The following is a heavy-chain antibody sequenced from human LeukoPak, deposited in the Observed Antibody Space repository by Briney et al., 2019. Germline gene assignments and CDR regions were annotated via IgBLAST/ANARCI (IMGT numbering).Heavy chain of an antibody. J-gene: IGHJ6*03. D-gene: IGHD1-26*01. CDR2: ISAYNGNT. CDR1: GYSFPSYG. Sequence: ASVKVSCKASGYSFPSYGISWMRQAPGQGLEWMGWISAYNGNTKYAQKLQGRVTMTTDTSTTTAYMELRSLRSDDTDVYYCARGVGRLSGSYPNYYMDVWGKGTTVTVSS. V-gene: IGHV1-18*01. CDR3: ARGVGRLSGSYPNYYMDV.